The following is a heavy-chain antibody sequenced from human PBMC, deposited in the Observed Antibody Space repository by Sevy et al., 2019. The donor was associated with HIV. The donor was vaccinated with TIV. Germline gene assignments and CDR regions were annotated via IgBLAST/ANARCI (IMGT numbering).Heavy chain of an antibody. CDR1: GVIFNSHA. V-gene: IGHV3-23*01. CDR3: TNRGIVIITGFDY. CDR2: ISGSGGYT. J-gene: IGHJ4*02. Sequence: GGSLRLSCAASGVIFNSHAMSWVRQAPGKGLEWVSTISGSGGYTHYSDSVKGRFSISRDNSKNTVYLQMNSLRAEDTAVYYCTNRGIVIITGFDYWGQGTLVTVSS. D-gene: IGHD1-20*01.